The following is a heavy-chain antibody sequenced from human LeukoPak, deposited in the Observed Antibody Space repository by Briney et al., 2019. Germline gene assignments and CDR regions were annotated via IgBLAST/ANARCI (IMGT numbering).Heavy chain of an antibody. J-gene: IGHJ4*02. CDR3: AKDGGPTVFYYFDS. CDR1: GFSFSNSA. V-gene: IGHV3-23*01. Sequence: GGSLRLSXAASGFSFSNSAMSWVRQAPGKGLEWGSGISGDSGGTNYADSVKGRFTISRDNSKNTLYLQMNSLRAEDTAAYYCAKDGGPTVFYYFDSWGQGTLVTVSS. CDR2: ISGDSGGT. D-gene: IGHD1-1*01.